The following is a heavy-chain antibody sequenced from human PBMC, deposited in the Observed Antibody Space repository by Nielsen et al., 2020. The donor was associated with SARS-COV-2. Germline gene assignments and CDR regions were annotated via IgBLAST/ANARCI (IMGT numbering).Heavy chain of an antibody. CDR3: VRGYAGGPFDC. V-gene: IGHV3-20*01. J-gene: IGHJ4*02. CDR2: VNKKGDDI. D-gene: IGHD2-8*01. CDR1: GYTFDLYG. Sequence: ESLKISCAASGYTFDLYGMSWVRQGPGKGLEWVAGVNKKGDDIRYADSVKGRFTISRDNAKNSLSLQLKSLRAEDTALYHCVRGYAGGPFDCWGQGTLVTVSS.